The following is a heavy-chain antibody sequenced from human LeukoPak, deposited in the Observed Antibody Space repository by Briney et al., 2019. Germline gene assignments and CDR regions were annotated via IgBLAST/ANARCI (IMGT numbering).Heavy chain of an antibody. D-gene: IGHD3-9*01. CDR2: INHSGST. V-gene: IGHV4-34*01. J-gene: IGHJ6*03. CDR3: ARRGVGSVLRYFDWYYMDV. Sequence: SETLSLTCAVYGGSFSGYYWSWIRQPPGKGLEWIGEINHSGSTNYNPSLKSRVTISVDTSKNQFSLKLSSVTAADTAVYYCARRGVGSVLRYFDWYYMDVWGKGTTVTIS. CDR1: GGSFSGYY.